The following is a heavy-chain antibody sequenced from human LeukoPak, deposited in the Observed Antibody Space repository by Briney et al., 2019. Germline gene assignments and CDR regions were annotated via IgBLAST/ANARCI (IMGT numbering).Heavy chain of an antibody. CDR1: GFTFSSYG. CDR2: IRYDGSNK. CDR3: AKSEADRYSSGYMDV. D-gene: IGHD6-25*01. Sequence: PRGSLRLSCAASGFTFSSYGMHWVRQAPGKGLEWVAFIRYDGSNKYYADSVKGRFTISRDNSKNTLYLQMNSLRTEDTAVYYCAKSEADRYSSGYMDVWGKGTTVTVSS. J-gene: IGHJ6*03. V-gene: IGHV3-30*02.